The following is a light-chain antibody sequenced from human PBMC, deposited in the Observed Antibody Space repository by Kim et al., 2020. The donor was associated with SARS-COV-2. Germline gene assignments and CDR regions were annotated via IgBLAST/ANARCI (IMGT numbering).Light chain of an antibody. CDR1: SLKTSY. Sequence: SSELTQDPAVSVALGQTVRITCHGDSLKTSYATWYQQKPGQAPVLVLYGKDNRPSGFPDRFSGPSPSNTGSLTITGAQAEDEADYYCSSRDTTNSHVVFGGGTQLTVL. V-gene: IGLV3-19*01. J-gene: IGLJ3*02. CDR3: SSRDTTNSHVV. CDR2: GKD.